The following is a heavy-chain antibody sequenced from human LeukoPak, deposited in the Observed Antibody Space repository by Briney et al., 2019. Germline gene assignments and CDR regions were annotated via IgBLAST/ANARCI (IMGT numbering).Heavy chain of an antibody. CDR3: ARDRYYYDSSGYYYFDS. CDR1: GFTFNXXX. CDR2: XXNDGSEK. V-gene: IGHV3-7*03. Sequence: PGGSLRLSCAASGFTFNXXXXXXVRQAPGXXXXXXXXXXNDGSEKYXVDSVKGXFTISRDNAKNSLYLQMNSLRAEDTAVYYCARDRYYYDSSGYYYFDSWGQGTLVTVSS. J-gene: IGHJ4*02. D-gene: IGHD3-22*01.